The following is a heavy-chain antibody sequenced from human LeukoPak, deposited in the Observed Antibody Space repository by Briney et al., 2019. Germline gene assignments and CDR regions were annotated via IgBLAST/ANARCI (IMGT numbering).Heavy chain of an antibody. CDR3: ARDGSGWYDY. CDR1: GFTFSSYE. Sequence: GGSLRLSCAASGFTFSSYEMNWVRQAPGKGLEWVSYISSSGSTRYYADSVKGRFTISRDNAKNSLYLQMNSLRAEDTGVYYCARDGSGWYDYWGQGILVTGSS. J-gene: IGHJ4*02. V-gene: IGHV3-48*03. D-gene: IGHD6-19*01. CDR2: ISSSGSTR.